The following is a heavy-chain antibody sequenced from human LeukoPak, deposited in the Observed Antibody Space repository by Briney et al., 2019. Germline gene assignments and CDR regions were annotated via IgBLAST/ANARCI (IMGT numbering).Heavy chain of an antibody. CDR2: ISYSGNT. V-gene: IGHV4-38-2*02. J-gene: IGHJ5*02. Sequence: SETLSLTCTVSGYSINSGHYWGWIRQPPGKRLEWIGSISYSGNTYYNPTLKSRVIISVDTSKNQFSLNLTSVTAADAAVYYCARDLGYSGFDWAPWGQGTLVTVSS. CDR3: ARDLGYSGFDWAP. CDR1: GYSINSGHY. D-gene: IGHD5-12*01.